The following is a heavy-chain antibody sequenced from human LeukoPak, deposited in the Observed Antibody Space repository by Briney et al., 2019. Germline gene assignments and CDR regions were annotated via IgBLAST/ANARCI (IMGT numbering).Heavy chain of an antibody. Sequence: SGPTLVNPTQTLTLTCTFSGFSLSTTGVGVGWIRQSPGKALEWLAVNYWNDDKSYSPSLKSRLTITKDTSKNQVVLIMTNMDPVDTATYYCAHKGRGSGSLWGQGTLVTVSS. CDR1: GFSLSTTGVG. CDR3: AHKGRGSGSL. CDR2: NYWNDDK. D-gene: IGHD3-10*01. J-gene: IGHJ4*02. V-gene: IGHV2-5*01.